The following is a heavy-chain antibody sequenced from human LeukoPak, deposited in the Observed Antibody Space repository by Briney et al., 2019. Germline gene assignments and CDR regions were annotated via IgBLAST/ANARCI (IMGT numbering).Heavy chain of an antibody. Sequence: RGESLKISCKGSGYSFSSYWISWVRQMPGKGLEWMGRIDPSDSYINYSPSFQGHVTISADKSISTAYLQWSSLKASDTAMYYCARGRGATVITNFDYWGQGTLVTVSS. CDR2: IDPSDSYI. J-gene: IGHJ4*02. CDR1: GYSFSSYW. D-gene: IGHD4-23*01. CDR3: ARGRGATVITNFDY. V-gene: IGHV5-10-1*01.